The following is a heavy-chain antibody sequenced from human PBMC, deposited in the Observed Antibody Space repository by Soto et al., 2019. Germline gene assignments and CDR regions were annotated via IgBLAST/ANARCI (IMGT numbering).Heavy chain of an antibody. Sequence: QVQLVQSGGEVKQPGASVKVSCKTSGYTFTSYGISWVRQAPGQGLEWMGWISGYNGDTKYVQKFQGRVTLTTDTSTTTAYMEGRNMTSDDTDVHYCGRDWVGGLAYRGQGTLVTLS. CDR1: GYTFTSYG. CDR2: ISGYNGDT. J-gene: IGHJ4*02. D-gene: IGHD2-15*01. CDR3: GRDWVGGLAY. V-gene: IGHV1-18*01.